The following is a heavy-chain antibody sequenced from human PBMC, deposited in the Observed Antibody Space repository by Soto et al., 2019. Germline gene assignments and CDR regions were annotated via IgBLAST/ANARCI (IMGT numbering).Heavy chain of an antibody. V-gene: IGHV1-18*04. J-gene: IGHJ6*02. CDR1: GYTFTSYG. CDR3: ARDILGFGEFDTRPYYYYYYGMDV. D-gene: IGHD3-10*01. CDR2: ISAYNGNT. Sequence: QVQLVQSGAEVKKPGASVKVSCKASGYTFTSYGISWVRQAPGQGLEWMGWISAYNGNTNYAQKLQGRVTMTTYTSTSTDYLELRGLRADDTAVYYCARDILGFGEFDTRPYYYYYYGMDVWGQGTTVTVSS.